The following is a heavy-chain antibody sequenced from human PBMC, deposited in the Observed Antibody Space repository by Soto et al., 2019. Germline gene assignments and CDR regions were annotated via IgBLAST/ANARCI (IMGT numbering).Heavy chain of an antibody. CDR2: IDWDDDK. J-gene: IGHJ4*02. CDR3: ARSADYGNFFDY. CDR1: GFSLTTSGVR. D-gene: IGHD4-17*01. Sequence: PTLVNPTQTLTLTCTFSGFSLTTSGVRVSWIRQPPGKALEWLARIDWDDDKFYSASLETRLTISRDTSKNQVVLTMTNMDPVDTATFYCARSADYGNFFDYWGQGALVTVSS. V-gene: IGHV2-70*04.